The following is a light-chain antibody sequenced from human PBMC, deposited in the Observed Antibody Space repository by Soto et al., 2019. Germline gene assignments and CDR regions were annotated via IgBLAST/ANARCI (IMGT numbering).Light chain of an antibody. J-gene: IGLJ2*01. V-gene: IGLV1-51*01. CDR1: NSNIEKNY. Sequence: QSVLTQPPSVSAAPGQKVTISCYGSNSNIEKNYVSWYQQFPGTAPKLLICDTNQRPSGIPDRFSGSKSGTSATLAITGLQAGDEADYYCGTWDSGLSAEVFGGGTKLTVL. CDR2: DTN. CDR3: GTWDSGLSAEV.